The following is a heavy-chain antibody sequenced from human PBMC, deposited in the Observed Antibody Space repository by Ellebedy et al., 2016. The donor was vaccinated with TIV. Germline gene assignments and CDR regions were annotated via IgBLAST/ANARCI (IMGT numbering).Heavy chain of an antibody. CDR3: ATDGSYGDYRSPTHAFVM. Sequence: GESLKISCAASGFTFGDYAMGWVRQAPGKGLEWVANMRQDGGDKYYVDSVKGRFTIARDNAKNSLYLQMSSLRVEDTAVYYCATDGSYGDYRSPTHAFVMWGQGTMVAVSS. CDR2: MRQDGGDK. J-gene: IGHJ3*02. D-gene: IGHD4-17*01. CDR1: GFTFGDYA. V-gene: IGHV3-7*01.